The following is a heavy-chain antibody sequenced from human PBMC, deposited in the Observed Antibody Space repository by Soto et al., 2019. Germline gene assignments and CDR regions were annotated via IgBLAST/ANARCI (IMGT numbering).Heavy chain of an antibody. Sequence: QVTLKESGPVLVKPTEPLTLTCTVSGFSLSNGRMGVSWIRQPPGKALEWLAHIFSHDEKSDSTSLKSRLTISKDTSKNQVVLTMTNMDAVDTATYYCARLDRGGFGDFLSWGQGTLVTVSS. J-gene: IGHJ4*02. CDR2: IFSHDEK. CDR3: ARLDRGGFGDFLS. D-gene: IGHD3-10*01. CDR1: GFSLSNGRMG. V-gene: IGHV2-26*01.